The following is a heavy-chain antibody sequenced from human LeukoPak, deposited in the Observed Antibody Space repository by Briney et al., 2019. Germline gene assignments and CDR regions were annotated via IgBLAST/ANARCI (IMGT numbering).Heavy chain of an antibody. Sequence: PSETLSLTCTVSGGSIDSRSYYWSWIRQPPGKGLEWIGSMYYSGSTYYNSSLKSRVTISLDTSKNQFALKLSSVTAADTAVYYCARHVTLDYDDYYFDYWGQGTLVTVSS. CDR2: MYYSGST. J-gene: IGHJ4*02. CDR1: GGSIDSRSYY. D-gene: IGHD4-17*01. V-gene: IGHV4-39*01. CDR3: ARHVTLDYDDYYFDY.